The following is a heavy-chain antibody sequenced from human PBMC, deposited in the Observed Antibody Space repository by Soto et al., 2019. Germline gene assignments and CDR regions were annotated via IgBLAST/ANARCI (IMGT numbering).Heavy chain of an antibody. Sequence: GGSLRLSCAASGFTFSIYGMHWVRQSPGKGLEWVAFISHDGNNKYYADSVKGRFTISRDNSKNTLFLQMSSLGVEDTDVFYCAKGLEVGVRDYGMNVWGQGTTFTVSS. CDR1: GFTFSIYG. D-gene: IGHD2-15*01. CDR2: ISHDGNNK. CDR3: AKGLEVGVRDYGMNV. V-gene: IGHV3-30*18. J-gene: IGHJ6*02.